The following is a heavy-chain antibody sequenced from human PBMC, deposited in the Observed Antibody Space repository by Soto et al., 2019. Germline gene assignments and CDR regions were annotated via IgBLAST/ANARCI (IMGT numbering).Heavy chain of an antibody. J-gene: IGHJ5*02. CDR1: GFTFSSYA. CDR3: AKSGTILTATNWFDP. V-gene: IGHV3-23*01. Sequence: EVQLLESGGGLVQPGGSLRLSCAASGFTFSSYAMSWVRQAPGKGLEWVSAISGSGGSTYYADSVKGRFTISRDNSNNTLYLQMNSLRAEDTAVYYCAKSGTILTATNWFDPWGQGTLVTVSS. CDR2: ISGSGGST. D-gene: IGHD3-9*01.